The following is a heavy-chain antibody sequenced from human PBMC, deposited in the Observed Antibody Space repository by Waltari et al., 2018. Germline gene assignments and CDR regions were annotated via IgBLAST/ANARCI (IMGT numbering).Heavy chain of an antibody. CDR2: ISSSSSTI. CDR1: GFTFSSYS. J-gene: IGHJ4*02. V-gene: IGHV3-48*04. CDR3: ARSRPGYYGSGMGEDY. Sequence: EVQLVESGGGLVQPGGSLRLSCAASGFTFSSYSMNWVRQAPGKGLEWVSYISSSSSTIYYADSVKGRFTISRDNAKNSLYLQMNSLRAEDTAVYYCARSRPGYYGSGMGEDYWGQGTLVTVSS. D-gene: IGHD3-10*01.